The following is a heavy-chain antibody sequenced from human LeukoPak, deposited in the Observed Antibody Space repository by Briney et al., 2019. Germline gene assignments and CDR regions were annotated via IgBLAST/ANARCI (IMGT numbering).Heavy chain of an antibody. V-gene: IGHV1-69*04. CDR3: ARDNPYCSSTSCYRDY. CDR1: GGTFSSYA. CDR2: IIPILGIA. J-gene: IGHJ4*02. Sequence: ASVKVSCKASGGTFSSYAISWVRQAPGQGLEWMGRIIPILGIANYAQKFQGRVTITADKSTSTAYMELSSLRSEDTAVYYCARDNPYCSSTSCYRDYWGQGTLVTVSS. D-gene: IGHD2-2*01.